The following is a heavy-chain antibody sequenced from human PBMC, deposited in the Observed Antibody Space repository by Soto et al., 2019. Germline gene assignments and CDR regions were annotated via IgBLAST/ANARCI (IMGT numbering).Heavy chain of an antibody. V-gene: IGHV4-59*01. CDR2: IYYSGST. CDR1: GGSISSYY. Sequence: SETLSLTCTVSGGSISSYYWSWIRQPPGKGLEWIGYIYYSGSTNYNPSLKSRATISVDTSKNQFSLKLSSVTAADTAVYYCAREGATSVSWFDPWGQGTLVTVSS. CDR3: AREGATSVSWFDP. D-gene: IGHD1-26*01. J-gene: IGHJ5*02.